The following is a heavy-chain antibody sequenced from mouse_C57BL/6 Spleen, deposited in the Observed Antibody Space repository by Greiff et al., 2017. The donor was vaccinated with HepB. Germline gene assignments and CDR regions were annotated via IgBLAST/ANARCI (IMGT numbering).Heavy chain of an antibody. V-gene: IGHV1-69*01. D-gene: IGHD1-1*01. CDR1: GYTFTSYW. J-gene: IGHJ1*03. Sequence: QVQLKQPGAELVMPGASVKLSCKASGYTFTSYWMHWVKQRPGQGLEWIGEIDPSDSYTNYNQKFKGKSTLTVDKSSSTAYMQLSSLTSVDSAVYYCARRGFITTVPYWYFDVWGTGTTVTVSS. CDR2: IDPSDSYT. CDR3: ARRGFITTVPYWYFDV.